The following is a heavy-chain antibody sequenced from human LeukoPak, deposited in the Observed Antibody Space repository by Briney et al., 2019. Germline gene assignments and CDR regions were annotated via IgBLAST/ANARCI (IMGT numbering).Heavy chain of an antibody. Sequence: GGSLRLSCAASGFTFSGYAMSWVRQAPGKGLEWVSSISSSSSYISYADSMRGRFTISRDNAKNSLYLQMNSLRAEGTAVYYCARDKVAAAPGDYWGQGTLVTVSS. J-gene: IGHJ4*02. CDR2: ISSSSSYI. CDR3: ARDKVAAAPGDY. D-gene: IGHD2-2*01. V-gene: IGHV3-21*01. CDR1: GFTFSGYA.